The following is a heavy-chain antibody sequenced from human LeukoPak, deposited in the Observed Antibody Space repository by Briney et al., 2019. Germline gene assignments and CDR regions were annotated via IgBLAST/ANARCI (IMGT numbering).Heavy chain of an antibody. CDR2: IDSDGSST. CDR1: GFTFSSYW. V-gene: IGHV3-74*01. CDR3: ARGLSGYASSLGY. J-gene: IGHJ4*02. Sequence: GGSLRLSCAASGFTFSSYWMHWVRQAPGKVLVWLSRIDSDGSSTSYADSVRGRFSISRDNAKNTLYLQMNSLRAEDTAVYYCARGLSGYASSLGYWGQGTLVTVSA. D-gene: IGHD6-6*01.